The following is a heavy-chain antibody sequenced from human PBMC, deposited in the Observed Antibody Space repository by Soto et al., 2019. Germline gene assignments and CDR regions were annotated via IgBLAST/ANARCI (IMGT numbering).Heavy chain of an antibody. J-gene: IGHJ4*02. CDR2: ISGSGGST. V-gene: IGHV3-23*01. Sequence: EVQLLESGGGLVQPGGSLRLSCAASGFTFSSYAMSWVRQAPGKGLEWVSAISGSGGSTYYADSVKGRFTISRDNSKNTLYLQMNGLRAEDTAVYYCAKEGRMVRGVIISLPFDYWGQGTLVTVSS. CDR3: AKEGRMVRGVIISLPFDY. CDR1: GFTFSSYA. D-gene: IGHD3-10*01.